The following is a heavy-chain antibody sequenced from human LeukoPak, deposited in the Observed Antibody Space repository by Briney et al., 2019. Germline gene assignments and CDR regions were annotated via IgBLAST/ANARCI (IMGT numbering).Heavy chain of an antibody. Sequence: PSETLSLTCTVSGGSISSSSYYWGWIRQPPGKGLEWIGSIYYSGSTYYHPSLKSRVITSVKTSKNPFSLKLSSVTATDTAVYYCARLREYSSGWYEEWEFDYWGQGTLVTVSS. CDR1: GGSISSSSYY. CDR2: IYYSGST. J-gene: IGHJ4*02. V-gene: IGHV4-39*01. CDR3: ARLREYSSGWYEEWEFDY. D-gene: IGHD6-19*01.